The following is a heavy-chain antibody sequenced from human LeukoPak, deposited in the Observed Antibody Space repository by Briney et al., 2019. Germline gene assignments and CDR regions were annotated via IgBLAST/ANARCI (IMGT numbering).Heavy chain of an antibody. J-gene: IGHJ4*02. Sequence: GRSLRLSCAASGFTFSSYGMHWVRQAPGKGLEWAAVIWYDGSNKYYADSVKGRSTISRDNSKNTLYLQMNSLRAEDTAVYYCAGGWLRYRGPFDYWGQGTLVTVSS. D-gene: IGHD5-12*01. CDR2: IWYDGSNK. CDR3: AGGWLRYRGPFDY. CDR1: GFTFSSYG. V-gene: IGHV3-33*01.